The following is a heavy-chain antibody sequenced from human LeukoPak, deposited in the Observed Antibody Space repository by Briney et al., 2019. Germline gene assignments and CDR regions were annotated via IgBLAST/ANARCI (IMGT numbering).Heavy chain of an antibody. D-gene: IGHD6-13*01. CDR2: ISGSGGST. Sequence: GGSLRLSCAASGFTFSNYPMSWVRQAPGKGLEWVSAISGSGGSTYYADSVKGRFTVSRDNSKNTVYLQMSSLRADDTAVYYCAKKRVIAAVGTVGFDPWGQGTLVTVSS. J-gene: IGHJ5*02. V-gene: IGHV3-23*01. CDR3: AKKRVIAAVGTVGFDP. CDR1: GFTFSNYP.